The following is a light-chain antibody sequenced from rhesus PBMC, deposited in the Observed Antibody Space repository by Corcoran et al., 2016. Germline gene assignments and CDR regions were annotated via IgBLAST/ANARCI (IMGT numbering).Light chain of an antibody. V-gene: IGKV1-22*01. Sequence: DIQMTQSPSSLSASVGDTVTITCRASQGISSWLAWYQQKPGKAPKLLNYKASSLQSGVPSRFSGSGSGTDFTLTISSLQSEDFATYYCQQYSSRPPTFGGGTKVELK. J-gene: IGKJ4*01. CDR1: QGISSW. CDR3: QQYSSRPPT. CDR2: KAS.